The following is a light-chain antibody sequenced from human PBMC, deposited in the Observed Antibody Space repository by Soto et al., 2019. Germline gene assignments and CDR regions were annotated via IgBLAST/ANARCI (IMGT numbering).Light chain of an antibody. CDR1: QSVGRN. Sequence: EIVMQQSPGTLSVSPGERVTLSCRPSQSVGRNLAWYQQKPGQAPRLLIYTTSTRAPGIPARFSGSGSGTEFTLTISSLQSEDVPVYYCQQYNNWPDSFGGGTKVEIK. CDR2: TTS. V-gene: IGKV3-15*01. CDR3: QQYNNWPDS. J-gene: IGKJ4*01.